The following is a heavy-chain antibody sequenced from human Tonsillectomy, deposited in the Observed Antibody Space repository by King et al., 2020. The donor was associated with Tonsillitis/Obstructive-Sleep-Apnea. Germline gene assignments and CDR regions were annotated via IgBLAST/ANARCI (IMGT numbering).Heavy chain of an antibody. V-gene: IGHV4-59*01. Sequence: MQLQESGPGLVKPSETLSLTCTVSGGSISSYYWNWIRQPPGKGLEWIGYIYYSGSTNYNPSLKSRVTISVDTSKNQFSLKLSSVTAADTAVYYCARDRGGYWVDYWGQGTLVTVSS. CDR1: GGSISSYY. D-gene: IGHD2-15*01. J-gene: IGHJ4*02. CDR2: IYYSGST. CDR3: ARDRGGYWVDY.